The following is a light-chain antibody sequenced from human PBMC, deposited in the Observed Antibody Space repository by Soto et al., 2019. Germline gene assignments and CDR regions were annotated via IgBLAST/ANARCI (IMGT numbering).Light chain of an antibody. CDR2: GAS. CDR1: QSVNSN. V-gene: IGKV3-15*01. CDR3: QQYDTWPPDT. J-gene: IGKJ2*01. Sequence: EIVMTQSPATLSVSPGERATLSCRASQSVNSNLAWYQQKPGQAPRLLIYGASTRATGIPARFSGSGSGTEFTLTISILQSEDIAVYYCQQYDTWPPDTFGQGTKLEIK.